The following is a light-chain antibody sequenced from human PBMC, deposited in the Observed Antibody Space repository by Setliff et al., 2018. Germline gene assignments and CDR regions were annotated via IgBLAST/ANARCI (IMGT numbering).Light chain of an antibody. J-gene: IGLJ2*01. V-gene: IGLV1-40*01. CDR3: QSYDSSLSGHVV. CDR2: GNS. CDR1: SSNIGAGYD. Sequence: SALTQPPSVSGAPGQRVTISCTGSSSNIGAGYDVHWYQQLPGTAPKLLIYGNSNRPSGVPDRFSGSKSGTSASLAITGLQAEDEADYYCQSYDSSLSGHVVFGGGTKVTVL.